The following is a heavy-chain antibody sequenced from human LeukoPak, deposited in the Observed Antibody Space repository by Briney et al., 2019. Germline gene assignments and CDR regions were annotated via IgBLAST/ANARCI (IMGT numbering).Heavy chain of an antibody. CDR3: ARLILWETSNAFDI. V-gene: IGHV3-74*01. CDR2: IKSDGTST. J-gene: IGHJ3*02. CDR1: TFTFSRYW. Sequence: GGSLRLSCAASTFTFSRYWMHWVRQAPGKGLVWVSLIKSDGTSTNYADSVKGRFALSRDNAKNSVHLQMNSLRAEDTAVYFCARLILWETSNAFDIWGQGTMVTVSS. D-gene: IGHD1-26*01.